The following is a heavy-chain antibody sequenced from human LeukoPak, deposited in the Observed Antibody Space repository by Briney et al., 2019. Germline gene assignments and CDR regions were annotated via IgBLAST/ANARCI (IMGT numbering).Heavy chain of an antibody. J-gene: IGHJ5*02. Sequence: ASVKVSCKASGYTFTGYYMHWVRQAPGQGLEWMGWINPNSGGTNYAQKFQGRVTMTRDTSISTAYMELSRLRSDDTAVYYCAREVTTVTNWFDPWGQGTLVTVSS. CDR2: INPNSGGT. CDR3: AREVTTVTNWFDP. CDR1: GYTFTGYY. D-gene: IGHD4-17*01. V-gene: IGHV1-2*02.